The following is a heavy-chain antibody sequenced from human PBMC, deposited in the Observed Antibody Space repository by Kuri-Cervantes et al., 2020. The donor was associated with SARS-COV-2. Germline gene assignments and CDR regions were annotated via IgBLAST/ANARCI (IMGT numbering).Heavy chain of an antibody. J-gene: IGHJ6*03. CDR3: AREWCGGDCYSYYYYYYMDV. Sequence: ASVKVSCKASGYTFTGYYMHWVRQAPGQGLGWMGWINPNSGGTNYAQKFQGRVTMTRDTSINTAYMELSRLRSDDTAVYYCAREWCGGDCYSYYYYYYMDVWGKRTTVTVSS. CDR2: INPNSGGT. CDR1: GYTFTGYY. V-gene: IGHV1-2*02. D-gene: IGHD2-21*01.